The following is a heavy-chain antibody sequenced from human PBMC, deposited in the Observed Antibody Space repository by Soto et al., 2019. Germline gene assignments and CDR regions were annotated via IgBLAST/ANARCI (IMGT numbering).Heavy chain of an antibody. CDR1: GFTFSSYA. J-gene: IGHJ4*02. CDR2: ISYDGSKK. D-gene: IGHD3-3*01. CDR3: ARPHYDFWSGLGY. Sequence: QVQPVESGGGVVQPGRSLRLSCAASGFTFSSYAMHWVRQAPGKGLEWVAVISYDGSKKYYADSVKGRFTISRDNSKNTLYLQMNSLRAEDTAVYYCARPHYDFWSGLGYWGQGTLVTVSS. V-gene: IGHV3-30*04.